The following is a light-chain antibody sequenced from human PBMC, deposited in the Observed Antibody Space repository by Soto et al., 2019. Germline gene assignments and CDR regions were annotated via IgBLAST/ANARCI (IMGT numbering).Light chain of an antibody. J-gene: IGLJ1*01. CDR2: DVS. Sequence: QSALTQPASVSGSPGQSITISCTGTSSDVGGYNYVSWYQHHPGKAPKLMIYDVSNRPSGISNRFSGSKSGNTASLTISGLQPEDEGDYYGSSYTTSNTRKMVFGTGTKVTAL. CDR1: SSDVGGYNY. CDR3: SSYTTSNTRKMV. V-gene: IGLV2-14*03.